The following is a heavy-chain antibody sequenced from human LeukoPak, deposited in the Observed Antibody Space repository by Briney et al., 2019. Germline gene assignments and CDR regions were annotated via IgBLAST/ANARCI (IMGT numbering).Heavy chain of an antibody. V-gene: IGHV1-24*01. CDR1: GYTLTELS. D-gene: IGHD3-22*01. Sequence: ASVKVSFKVSGYTLTELSMHWVRQAPGKGLEWMGGFDPEDGETIYAQKFQGRVTMTEDTSTDTAYMELSSLRSEDTAVYYCAPRVYYYDISRYAFDIWGQGTMVTVSS. CDR2: FDPEDGET. J-gene: IGHJ3*02. CDR3: APRVYYYDISRYAFDI.